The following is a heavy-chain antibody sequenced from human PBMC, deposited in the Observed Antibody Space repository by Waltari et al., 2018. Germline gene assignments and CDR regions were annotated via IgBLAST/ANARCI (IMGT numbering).Heavy chain of an antibody. V-gene: IGHV4-39*01. Sequence: QLLLQESGPGLVKPSETLSLTCSVSGDSITRSDYYWAWIRQSPGKELEWIGTIYYSGITYYKQSVGIRVTMSVDTSQNQFSLRLSSVTAADTGVYYCTRRPYSTGWVWFDPWGQGTLVTVSS. CDR1: GDSITRSDYY. CDR3: TRRPYSTGWVWFDP. J-gene: IGHJ5*02. CDR2: IYYSGIT. D-gene: IGHD2-15*01.